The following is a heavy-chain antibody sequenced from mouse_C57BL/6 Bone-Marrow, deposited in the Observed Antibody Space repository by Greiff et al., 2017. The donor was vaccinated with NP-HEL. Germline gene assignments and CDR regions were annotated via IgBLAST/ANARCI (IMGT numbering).Heavy chain of an antibody. J-gene: IGHJ2*01. CDR2: INPNNGGT. Sequence: VQLQQSGPELVKPGASVKISCKASGYTFTDYYMNWVKQSHGKSLEWIGDINPNNGGTSYNQKFKGKATLTVDKSSSTAYMELRSLTSEDSAVYYCARGGAIYYGNFYYWGQGTTLTVSS. CDR1: GYTFTDYY. CDR3: ARGGAIYYGNFYY. V-gene: IGHV1-26*01. D-gene: IGHD2-1*01.